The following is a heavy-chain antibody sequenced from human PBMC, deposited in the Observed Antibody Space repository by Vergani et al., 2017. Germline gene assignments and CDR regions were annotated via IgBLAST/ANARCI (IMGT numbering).Heavy chain of an antibody. CDR2: VKSDGNSA. CDR1: GFTLGQYW. CDR3: ARARCGGACFMSNWLDT. J-gene: IGHJ5*02. Sequence: EVQLVESGGGLVQPGGSLRLSCAASGFTLGQYWMHWVRQTPGTGLEWVSRVKSDGNSAMYADSVKGRFTITIDNSKNTLYLEMKSLRVEDTAVYYCARARCGGACFMSNWLDTWGQGTLVSVSS. D-gene: IGHD2-21*02. V-gene: IGHV3-74*03.